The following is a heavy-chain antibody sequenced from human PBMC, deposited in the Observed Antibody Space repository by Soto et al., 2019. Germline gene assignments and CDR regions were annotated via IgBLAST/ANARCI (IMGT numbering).Heavy chain of an antibody. J-gene: IGHJ6*02. CDR2: ISGSGGST. CDR3: AKEGIPAAIQDYYYGMDV. V-gene: IGHV3-23*01. D-gene: IGHD2-2*02. Sequence: GGSLRLSCAASGFTFSSYAMSWVRQAPGKGLEWVSAISGSGGSTYYADSVKGRFTISRDNSKNTLYLQMNSLRAEDTAVYYYAKEGIPAAIQDYYYGMDVWGQGTTVTV. CDR1: GFTFSSYA.